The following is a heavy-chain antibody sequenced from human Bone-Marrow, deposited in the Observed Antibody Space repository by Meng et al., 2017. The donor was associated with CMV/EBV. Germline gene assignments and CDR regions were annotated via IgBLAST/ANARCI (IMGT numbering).Heavy chain of an antibody. D-gene: IGHD2-2*01. CDR3: ARTVVPAAPLGYGMDV. J-gene: IGHJ6*02. V-gene: IGHV1-69*05. Sequence: SVKVSCKASGGTFSSYAISWVRQAPGQGLEWMGGIIPIFGTANYAQKFQGRVTITTDESTSTAYMELSSLRSEDTAVYYCARTVVPAAPLGYGMDVWGQGTTVT. CDR1: GGTFSSYA. CDR2: IIPIFGTA.